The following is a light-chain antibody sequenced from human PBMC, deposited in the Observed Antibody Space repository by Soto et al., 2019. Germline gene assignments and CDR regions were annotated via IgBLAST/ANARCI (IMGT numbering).Light chain of an antibody. CDR3: QQYNSSWT. V-gene: IGKV1-5*03. CDR2: TAS. J-gene: IGKJ1*01. CDR1: QSVSSW. Sequence: DIQMTQSPSTLSASVGDRVTITCRASQSVSSWVAWYQQKPGKAPNLLIYTASSLESGVPSRFSGSGSGTEFTLTISSLQPDDFATDYCQQYNSSWTFGQGTTVEIK.